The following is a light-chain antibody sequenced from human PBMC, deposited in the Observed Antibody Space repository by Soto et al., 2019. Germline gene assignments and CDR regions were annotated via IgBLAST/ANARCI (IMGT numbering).Light chain of an antibody. CDR1: QDIRSD. CDR3: LQDYDYLWT. Sequence: AIQMTQCPSSLSASVGDSMSITCRASQDIRSDLGWYQQKPGRAPKLLIYDASSLQGGVPSRFSGSGSGTDFTLTISSLQPEDFATYYCLQDYDYLWTFGQGTKVDIK. J-gene: IGKJ1*01. V-gene: IGKV1-6*01. CDR2: DAS.